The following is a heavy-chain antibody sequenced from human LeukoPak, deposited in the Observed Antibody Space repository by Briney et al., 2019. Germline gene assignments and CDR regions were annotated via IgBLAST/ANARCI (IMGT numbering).Heavy chain of an antibody. CDR3: ARDWGPDSSGYTGAFDI. CDR1: GFTFSSYS. Sequence: GGSLRLSCAVSGFTFSSYSMNWVRQAPGKGLEWVPSISGSSTYIYYVDSVKGRFTISRDNAKNSLYLQMNSLRAEDTAVYYCARDWGPDSSGYTGAFDIWGQGTVVTVSS. D-gene: IGHD3-22*01. CDR2: ISGSSTYI. J-gene: IGHJ3*02. V-gene: IGHV3-21*01.